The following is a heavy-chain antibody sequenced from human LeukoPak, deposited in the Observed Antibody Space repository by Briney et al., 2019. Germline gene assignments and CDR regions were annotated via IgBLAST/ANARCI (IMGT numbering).Heavy chain of an antibody. CDR2: ISSSSYI. D-gene: IGHD5-18*01. Sequence: GGSLRLSCAASGFTFSSYSMNWVRQAPGKGLEWVSSISSSSYIYYADSVKGRFTISRDNAKNSLYLHMNSLRAEDTAVYYCARSWRGYSYGWDFDYWGQGTLVTVSS. CDR1: GFTFSSYS. V-gene: IGHV3-21*01. J-gene: IGHJ4*02. CDR3: ARSWRGYSYGWDFDY.